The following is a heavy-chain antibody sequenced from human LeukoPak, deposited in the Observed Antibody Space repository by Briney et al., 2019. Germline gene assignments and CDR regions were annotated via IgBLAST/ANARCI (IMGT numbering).Heavy chain of an antibody. D-gene: IGHD1-26*01. CDR2: INLDGTDI. Sequence: GGSLRLSCAASGFSFSTHSMNWVRQAPGKGLEWISFINLDGTDIHYGESVKGRFTISRDNAKNSLYLQMHTLRAEDTAVYYCAGDGVGVLPGDAFDIWSQGTMVTVSS. CDR3: AGDGVGVLPGDAFDI. CDR1: GFSFSTHS. V-gene: IGHV3-21*05. J-gene: IGHJ3*02.